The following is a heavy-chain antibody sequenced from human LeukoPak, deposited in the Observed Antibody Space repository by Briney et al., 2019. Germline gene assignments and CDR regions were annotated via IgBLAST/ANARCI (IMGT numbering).Heavy chain of an antibody. D-gene: IGHD3-3*01. Sequence: GGSLRLSCAASGFTFSSYAMSWVRQAPGKGLEWVSAISGSGGSTYYADSVKGRFTISRDNAKNSLYLQMNSLRVEDTAVYYCARDEARGYDFRPQDHWGQGTLVSVSS. CDR2: ISGSGGST. V-gene: IGHV3-23*01. J-gene: IGHJ4*02. CDR3: ARDEARGYDFRPQDH. CDR1: GFTFSSYA.